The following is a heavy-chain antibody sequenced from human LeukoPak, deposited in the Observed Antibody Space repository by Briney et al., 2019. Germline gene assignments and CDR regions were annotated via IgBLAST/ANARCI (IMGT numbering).Heavy chain of an antibody. CDR1: GGSFSGYY. CDR3: ATGTMVRGVIVDY. D-gene: IGHD3-10*01. Sequence: PSETLSLTCAVYGGSFSGYYWSWIRQPPGKGLEWIGRIYTSGSTNYNPSLKSRVTMSVDTSKNQFSLKLSSVSAADTAVYYCATGTMVRGVIVDYWGPGTLVTVSS. V-gene: IGHV4-59*10. J-gene: IGHJ4*02. CDR2: IYTSGST.